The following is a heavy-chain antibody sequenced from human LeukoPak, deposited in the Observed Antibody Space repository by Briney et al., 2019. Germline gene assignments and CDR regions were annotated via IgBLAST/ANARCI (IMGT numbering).Heavy chain of an antibody. CDR1: GYTFTGYY. CDR2: INPNSGGT. J-gene: IGHJ4*02. V-gene: IGHV1-2*02. CDR3: ARYGYSGSYYGQVFDY. D-gene: IGHD1-26*01. Sequence: GASVKVSCKASGYTFTGYYMHWVRQAPGQGLEWMGWINPNSGGTNYAQKFQGRVTMTRDTSISTAYMELSRLRSDDTAVYYCARYGYSGSYYGQVFDYWGQGTLVTVSS.